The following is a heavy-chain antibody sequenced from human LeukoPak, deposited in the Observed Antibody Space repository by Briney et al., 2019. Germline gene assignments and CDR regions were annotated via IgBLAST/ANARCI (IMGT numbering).Heavy chain of an antibody. D-gene: IGHD6-19*01. V-gene: IGHV3-33*01. CDR1: GFTFSSYG. Sequence: GGSLRLSCAASGFTFSSYGMHWVRQAPGKGLEWVAVIRYDGSNKYYADSVKGRFTISRDNSKNTLYLQMNSLRAEDTAVYYCAREWSDSSGWYYYGMDVWGQGTTVTVSS. CDR3: AREWSDSSGWYYYGMDV. J-gene: IGHJ6*02. CDR2: IRYDGSNK.